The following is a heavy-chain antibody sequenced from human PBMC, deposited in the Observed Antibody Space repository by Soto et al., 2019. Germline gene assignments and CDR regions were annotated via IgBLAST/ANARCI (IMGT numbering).Heavy chain of an antibody. J-gene: IGHJ4*02. Sequence: EASVKVSCKASGYTFTGYYMHWVRQAPGQGLEWMGWINPNSGGTNYAQKFQGWVTMTRDTSISTAYMELSRLRSDDTAVYYCATDVDTAMATDYWGQGTLVTVSS. CDR1: GYTFTGYY. D-gene: IGHD5-18*01. CDR3: ATDVDTAMATDY. V-gene: IGHV1-2*04. CDR2: INPNSGGT.